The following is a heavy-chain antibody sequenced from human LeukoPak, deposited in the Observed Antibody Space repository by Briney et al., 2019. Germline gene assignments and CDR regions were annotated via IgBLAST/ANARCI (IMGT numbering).Heavy chain of an antibody. Sequence: ASVKVSCKASGYTFTSYGINWVRQAPGQGLEWMGWISAYYGNTNYAQKLQGRVTMTTDTSTNTAYMELRSLRSDDTAVYYCARGGGGERWLQNNWSDPWGQGTLVTVSS. CDR2: ISAYYGNT. V-gene: IGHV1-18*01. J-gene: IGHJ5*02. CDR1: GYTFTSYG. D-gene: IGHD5-24*01. CDR3: ARGGGGERWLQNNWSDP.